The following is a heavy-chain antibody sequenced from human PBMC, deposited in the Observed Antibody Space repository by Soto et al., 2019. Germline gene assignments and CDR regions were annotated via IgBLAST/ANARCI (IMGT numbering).Heavy chain of an antibody. D-gene: IGHD3-3*01. CDR2: IIPIFGTA. CDR1: GGTFSSYA. CDR3: ARDTIFGVVTITPGYYYYGMDV. Sequence: SVKVSCKASGGTFSSYAISWVRQAPGQGLEWMGGIIPIFGTANYAQKFQGRVTITADESTSTAYMELSSLRSEDTAVYYCARDTIFGVVTITPGYYYYGMDVWGQGTTVTVSS. J-gene: IGHJ6*02. V-gene: IGHV1-69*13.